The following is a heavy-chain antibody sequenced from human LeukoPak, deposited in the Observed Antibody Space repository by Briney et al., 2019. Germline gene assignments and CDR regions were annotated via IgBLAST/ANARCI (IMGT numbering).Heavy chain of an antibody. V-gene: IGHV1-3*01. CDR2: INAGNGNT. CDR3: ARDRIVGATSLFDY. Sequence: ASVKVSCKASGYTFTSYAMHWVRQAPGQRLEWMGWINAGNGNTKYSQKFQGRVTITADESTSTAYMELSSLRSEDTAVYYCARDRIVGATSLFDYWGQGTLVTVSS. J-gene: IGHJ4*02. CDR1: GYTFTSYA. D-gene: IGHD1-26*01.